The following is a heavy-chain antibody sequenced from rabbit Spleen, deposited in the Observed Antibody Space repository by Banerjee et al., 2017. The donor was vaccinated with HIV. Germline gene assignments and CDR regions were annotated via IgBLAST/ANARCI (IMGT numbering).Heavy chain of an antibody. D-gene: IGHD4-1*01. CDR3: ARDGISFVSSGWGLTRLDL. V-gene: IGHV1S47*01. J-gene: IGHJ3*01. CDR1: GFDFSTNA. Sequence: QEQLVESGGGLVQPEGSPTLTCKASGFDFSTNAMCWVRQAPGKGPEWIACIYDGDGSSYYASWVNGRFSISRSTSLNTVTLQMTSLTAADTATYFCARDGISFVSSGWGLTRLDLWARAPSSPS. CDR2: IYDGDGSS.